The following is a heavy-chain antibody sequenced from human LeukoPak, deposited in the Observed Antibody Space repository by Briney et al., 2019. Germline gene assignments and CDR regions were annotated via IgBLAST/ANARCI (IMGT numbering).Heavy chain of an antibody. J-gene: IGHJ3*02. Sequence: GGSLRLSCAASGFTFSSYWMHWVRQAPGKGLVWVSRINSDGSSTSYADSVKGRFTISRDNAKNTLYLQMNSLRAEDTAVYYCARDSTNYYDSSGYTLRAFDIWGQGTMVTVSS. CDR3: ARDSTNYYDSSGYTLRAFDI. CDR2: INSDGSST. CDR1: GFTFSSYW. D-gene: IGHD3-22*01. V-gene: IGHV3-74*01.